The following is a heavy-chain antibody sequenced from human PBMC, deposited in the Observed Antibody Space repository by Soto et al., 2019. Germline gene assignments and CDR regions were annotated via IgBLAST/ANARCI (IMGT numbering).Heavy chain of an antibody. CDR1: GGSFSGYY. D-gene: IGHD3-3*01. CDR2: INHSGST. J-gene: IGHJ4*02. Sequence: QVQLQQWGAGLLKPSETLSLTCAVYGGSFSGYYWSWIRQPPGKGLEWIGEINHSGSTNYNPSLKRRVTIPVDTSKNQFALKLSSVAAADTGVYYCARVLRGYWGQGTLVTVSS. V-gene: IGHV4-34*01. CDR3: ARVLRGY.